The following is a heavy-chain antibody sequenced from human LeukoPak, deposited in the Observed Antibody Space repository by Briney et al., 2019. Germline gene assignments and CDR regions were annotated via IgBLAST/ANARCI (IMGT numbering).Heavy chain of an antibody. CDR1: GGTFSSYA. CDR3: ARGARTYYDFWSGYSRVDYYYYMDV. Sequence: SVKVSCKASGGTFSSYAISWVRQAPGQGLEWMGGIIPIFGTANYAQKFQGRVTITADESTSTAYMELSSLRSEDTAVYYCARGARTYYDFWSGYSRVDYYYYMDVWGEGTTVTVSS. D-gene: IGHD3-3*01. J-gene: IGHJ6*03. CDR2: IIPIFGTA. V-gene: IGHV1-69*13.